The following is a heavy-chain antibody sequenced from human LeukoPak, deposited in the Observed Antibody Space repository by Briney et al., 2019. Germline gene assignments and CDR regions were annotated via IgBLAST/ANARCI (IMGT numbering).Heavy chain of an antibody. CDR2: ISYGGSNK. V-gene: IGHV3-30-3*01. Sequence: GGSLRLSCAASGFTFSSYAMHWVRQAPGKGLEWVAVISYGGSNKYYADSVKGRFTISRDNSKNTLYLQMNSLRAEDTAVYYCASGGQTELYGMDVWGQGTTVTVSS. D-gene: IGHD1-26*01. CDR1: GFTFSSYA. CDR3: ASGGQTELYGMDV. J-gene: IGHJ6*02.